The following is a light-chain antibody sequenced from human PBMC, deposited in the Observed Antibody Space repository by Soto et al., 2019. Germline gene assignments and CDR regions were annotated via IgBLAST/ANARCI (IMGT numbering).Light chain of an antibody. J-gene: IGKJ1*01. CDR3: QQYHSSSWT. CDR1: QSVSSY. CDR2: GAS. V-gene: IGKV3-15*01. Sequence: EIVLTQSPAALSVSPGERATLSCRASQSVSSYLAWYQQKPGQPPRLLIQGASTRATGVPARFSGSGSGTEFTLTISSLRSEDFAVYFCQQYHSSSWTFGQGTKVDIK.